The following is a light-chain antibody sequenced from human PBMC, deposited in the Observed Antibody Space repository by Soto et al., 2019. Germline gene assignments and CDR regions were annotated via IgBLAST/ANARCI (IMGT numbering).Light chain of an antibody. Sequence: DIQMTQSPSSVSASVGDRVTITCRASQGITNWLAWYQQKPGKAPKLLIYAASGLPSGVPSRFSGSGSGTDFTLTISSLQPEDFATYYCQQANHFPFTFGPGTKVDIK. V-gene: IGKV1-12*01. CDR3: QQANHFPFT. J-gene: IGKJ3*01. CDR2: AAS. CDR1: QGITNW.